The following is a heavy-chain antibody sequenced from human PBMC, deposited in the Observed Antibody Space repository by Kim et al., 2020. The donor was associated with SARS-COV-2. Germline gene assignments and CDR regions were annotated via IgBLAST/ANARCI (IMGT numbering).Heavy chain of an antibody. J-gene: IGHJ4*02. V-gene: IGHV3-13*01. CDR3: ARVSSSGWY. Sequence: GDTYCPGSVKGRFTISRENAKNSLYLQMNSLRAGDTAVYYCARVSSSGWYWGQGTLVTVSS. CDR2: GDT. D-gene: IGHD6-19*01.